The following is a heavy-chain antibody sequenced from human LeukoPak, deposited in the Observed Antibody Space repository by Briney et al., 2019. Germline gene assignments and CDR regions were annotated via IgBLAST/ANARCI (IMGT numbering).Heavy chain of an antibody. J-gene: IGHJ4*02. CDR3: AKDLGFFSGRKAY. V-gene: IGHV3-23*01. CDR1: GFDFSRSA. D-gene: IGHD6-19*01. CDR2: IRGGGSDT. Sequence: PGGSLRLSCVASGFDFSRSAMSWVRQAPGKGLEWVSGIRGGGSDTYYADSVKGRFTISRDNSKSTLYLQMSSLRADDAAIYYCAKDLGFFSGRKAYWGQGTLVTVSS.